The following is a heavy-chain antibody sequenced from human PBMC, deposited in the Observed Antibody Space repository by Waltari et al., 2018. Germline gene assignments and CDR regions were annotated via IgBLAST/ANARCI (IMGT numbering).Heavy chain of an antibody. V-gene: IGHV1-2*06. Sequence: QVQLVQSGAEVKKPGASVKVSCKASGYTFTGSYMPWVRQAPGQGLEWMGRINPSSGGTNYAQKFQGRVTMTRDTSISTAYMELSRLRSDDTAVYYCARWRIAVRNPADAFDIWGQGTMVTVSS. D-gene: IGHD6-6*01. CDR2: INPSSGGT. CDR3: ARWRIAVRNPADAFDI. CDR1: GYTFTGSY. J-gene: IGHJ3*02.